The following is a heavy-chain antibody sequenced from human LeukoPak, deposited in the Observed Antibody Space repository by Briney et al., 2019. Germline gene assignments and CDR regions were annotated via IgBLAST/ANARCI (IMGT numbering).Heavy chain of an antibody. CDR3: ARTRIAAATPPPDFFDS. CDR2: IIPIFGTA. D-gene: IGHD6-25*01. Sequence: SVKVSCKASGGTFSSYAISWVRQAPGQGLEWMGGIIPIFGTANYAQKFQGRVTITADESTSTAYMALRSLRSADTPVYSCARTRIAAATPPPDFFDSWGQEPCHRLL. CDR1: GGTFSSYA. V-gene: IGHV1-69*13. J-gene: IGHJ4*01.